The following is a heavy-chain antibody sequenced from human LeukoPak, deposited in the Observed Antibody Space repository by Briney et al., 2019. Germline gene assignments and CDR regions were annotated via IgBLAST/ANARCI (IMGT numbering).Heavy chain of an antibody. CDR1: GLTFSKAY. CDR3: ARDLRVTAIPDFDY. Sequence: GGSLRLSCAASGLTFSKAYMSWVRQAPGKGLEWVGRIKTKSEGGTTDYAAPVKGRFTISRDDSENTLLYLQMNSLRAEDTAVYYCARDLRVTAIPDFDYWGQGTLVTVSS. D-gene: IGHD2-21*02. CDR2: IKTKSEGGTT. J-gene: IGHJ4*02. V-gene: IGHV3-15*01.